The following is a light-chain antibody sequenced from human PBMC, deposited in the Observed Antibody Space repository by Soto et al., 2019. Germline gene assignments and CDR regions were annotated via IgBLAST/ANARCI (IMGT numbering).Light chain of an antibody. Sequence: EIVLTQSPGTLSLSPGERATLSCRASQSVSSSFLAWYQQKPGQAPRVLIYGASSRATGIPDRFSGSGSGTDFSLTIIRLEPEDVAVYYCQQYGSSPPNTFGQGTKLEIK. CDR3: QQYGSSPPNT. CDR2: GAS. CDR1: QSVSSSF. V-gene: IGKV3-20*01. J-gene: IGKJ2*01.